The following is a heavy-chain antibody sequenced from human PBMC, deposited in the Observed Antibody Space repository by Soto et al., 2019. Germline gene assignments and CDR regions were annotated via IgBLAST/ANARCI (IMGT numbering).Heavy chain of an antibody. CDR3: GRAYRYSGPIDY. J-gene: IGHJ4*02. V-gene: IGHV1-46*03. D-gene: IGHD1-26*01. Sequence: ASVKVSCKTSGYTFTGYYVHWVRQAPGQGLEWMGVLNPSTLSTTYSEIFQGRVTMTRDTSTSTVDMELSSLRSEDTAVYFCGRAYRYSGPIDYWGQGTMVTVAS. CDR1: GYTFTGYY. CDR2: LNPSTLST.